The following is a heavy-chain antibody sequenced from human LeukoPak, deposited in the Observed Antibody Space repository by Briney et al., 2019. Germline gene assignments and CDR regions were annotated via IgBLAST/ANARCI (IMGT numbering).Heavy chain of an antibody. CDR3: VRHARIGKADY. CDR2: ISHDGNI. V-gene: IGHV4-39*01. D-gene: IGHD1-26*01. Sequence: SETLSLTCGVSGGSITSLSYSSGWLRQPPGEGPEYIASISHDGNIYYKPSLKSRVTMSVDTSRNQFSLKLTSVTASDTAVYYCVRHARIGKADYWGQGTLVTVSS. CDR1: GGSITSLSYS. J-gene: IGHJ4*02.